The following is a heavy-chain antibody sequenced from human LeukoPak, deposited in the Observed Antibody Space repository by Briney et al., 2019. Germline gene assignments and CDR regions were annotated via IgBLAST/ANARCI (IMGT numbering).Heavy chain of an antibody. CDR1: GGSISSSSYY. CDR3: ARGPARVGATPLDY. V-gene: IGHV4-39*07. J-gene: IGHJ4*02. D-gene: IGHD1-26*01. CDR2: INHSGST. Sequence: SETLSLTCTVSGGSISSSSYYWSWIRQPPGKGLEWIGEINHSGSTNYNPSLKSRVTISVDTSKNQFSLKLSSVTAADTAVYYCARGPARVGATPLDYWGQGTLVTVSS.